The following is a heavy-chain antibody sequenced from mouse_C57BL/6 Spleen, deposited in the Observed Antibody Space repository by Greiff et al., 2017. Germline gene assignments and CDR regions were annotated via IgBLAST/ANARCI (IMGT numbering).Heavy chain of an antibody. CDR3: TKRGSNYPYYAMDY. V-gene: IGHV1-15*01. D-gene: IGHD2-5*01. CDR2: IDPETGGT. Sequence: QVQLQQPGAELVRPGASVTLSCKASGYTFTDYEMHWVKQTPVHGLEWIGAIDPETGGTAYNQKFKGKAILTADKSSSTAYMELRSLTSEDSAVYYCTKRGSNYPYYAMDYWGQGTSVTVSS. CDR1: GYTFTDYE. J-gene: IGHJ4*01.